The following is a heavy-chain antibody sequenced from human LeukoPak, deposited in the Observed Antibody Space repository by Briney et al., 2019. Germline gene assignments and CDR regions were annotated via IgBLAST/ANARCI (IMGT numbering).Heavy chain of an antibody. CDR3: ARIGVVVPAGYFGQDDAIDI. J-gene: IGHJ3*02. V-gene: IGHV4-61*02. D-gene: IGHD2-2*01. CDR1: GGSISSGSYY. Sequence: PSETLSLTCTVSGGSISSGSYYWSWIRQPAGKGLEWIGRIYTSGSTNYNPSLKSRVTISVDTSKNQFSLKLSSVTAADTAVYYCARIGVVVPAGYFGQDDAIDIWGQGTMVTVSS. CDR2: IYTSGST.